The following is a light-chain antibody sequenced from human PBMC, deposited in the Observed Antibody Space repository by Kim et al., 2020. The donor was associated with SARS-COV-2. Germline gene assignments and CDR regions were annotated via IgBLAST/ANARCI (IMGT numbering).Light chain of an antibody. Sequence: DIQMTQSPSTLSASVGDRVTITCRASQSINNWLAWYQQKPGKAPKLLIYKTSSLESGVPSRFSGSGSGTEFTLTISSLQHDDFATYYCQQYNGYVTFGGGTKVDIK. CDR2: KTS. J-gene: IGKJ4*01. CDR3: QQYNGYVT. V-gene: IGKV1-5*03. CDR1: QSINNW.